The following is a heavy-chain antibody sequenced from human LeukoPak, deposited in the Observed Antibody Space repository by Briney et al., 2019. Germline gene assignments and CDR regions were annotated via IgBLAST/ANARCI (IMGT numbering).Heavy chain of an antibody. Sequence: GGSLRLSCAASGFTFSSYWMHWVRQAPGKGLVWVSHINSDGNTTNYADSVRGRFTVSRDNAKNTLYLQMNSLRAEDTAVYYCAKGIGVQSSGFDYWGQGTLVTVSP. CDR2: INSDGNTT. J-gene: IGHJ4*02. CDR1: GFTFSSYW. V-gene: IGHV3-74*01. CDR3: AKGIGVQSSGFDY. D-gene: IGHD3-10*01.